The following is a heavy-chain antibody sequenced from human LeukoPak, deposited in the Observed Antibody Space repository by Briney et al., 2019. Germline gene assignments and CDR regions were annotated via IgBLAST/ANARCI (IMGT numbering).Heavy chain of an antibody. V-gene: IGHV4-38-2*02. CDR3: ARDHDYYYMDV. CDR1: GYSISSGYY. Sequence: LETLSLTCTVSGYSISSGYYWGWIRQPPGKGLEWIGSIYHSGRTYYNPSLKSRVTISVDTSKNQFSLKLSSVTAADTAVYYCARDHDYYYMDVWGKGTTVTVSS. CDR2: IYHSGRT. J-gene: IGHJ6*03.